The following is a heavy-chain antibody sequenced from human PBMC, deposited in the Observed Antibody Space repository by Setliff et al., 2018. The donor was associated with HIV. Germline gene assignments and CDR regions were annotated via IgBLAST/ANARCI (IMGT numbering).Heavy chain of an antibody. CDR3: ARSFDILTGDLDY. Sequence: SVKVSCKASGGTFSSYSINWVRQAPGQGLEWMGRIIPIFGTANYAQKFQGRVTITADKSTGTVYIELSSLKSEDTAVYYCARSFDILTGDLDYWGQGTLVTVSS. J-gene: IGHJ4*02. CDR2: IIPIFGTA. D-gene: IGHD3-9*01. V-gene: IGHV1-69*06. CDR1: GGTFSSYS.